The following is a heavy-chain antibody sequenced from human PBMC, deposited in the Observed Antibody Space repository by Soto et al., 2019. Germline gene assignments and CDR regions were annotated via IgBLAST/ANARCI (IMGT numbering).Heavy chain of an antibody. J-gene: IGHJ3*02. Sequence: QLQLQESGPGLVKPSETLSLTCTVSGGSISSSSYYWGWIRQPPGKGREWIGSIYYSGSTYYNPYLKSRVTISVDTSKNQFSLKLSSVTAADTAVYYCARPRITIFGVVTFDAFDIWGQGTMVTVSS. D-gene: IGHD3-3*01. V-gene: IGHV4-39*01. CDR3: ARPRITIFGVVTFDAFDI. CDR2: IYYSGST. CDR1: GGSISSSSYY.